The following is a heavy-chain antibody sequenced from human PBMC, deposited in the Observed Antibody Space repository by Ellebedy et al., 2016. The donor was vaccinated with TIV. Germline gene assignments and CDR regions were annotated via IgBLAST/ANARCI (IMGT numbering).Heavy chain of an antibody. Sequence: AASVKVSCKASGGTVSGNVITWVRQAPGQGLEWMGGIIPLFGTANYAQKFQGRITMTTDTSTNTAYMELRSLRSDDTAMYYCARGGSGGYDYWGQGTLVTVSS. CDR2: IIPLFGTA. D-gene: IGHD1-26*01. V-gene: IGHV1-69*05. CDR1: GGTVSGNV. J-gene: IGHJ4*02. CDR3: ARGGSGGYDY.